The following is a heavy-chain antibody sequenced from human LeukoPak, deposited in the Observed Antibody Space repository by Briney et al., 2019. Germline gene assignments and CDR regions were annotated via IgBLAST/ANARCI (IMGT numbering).Heavy chain of an antibody. Sequence: PGASVKVSCKASGYTFTSYGISWVRQAPGQGLEWMGWISAYSDNTKYAQKLQGRVTMATDTSTSTAYMELRSLRSDDTAMYYCARDRGITMVRGDFDYWGRGTLVTVSS. CDR3: ARDRGITMVRGDFDY. J-gene: IGHJ4*02. CDR1: GYTFTSYG. CDR2: ISAYSDNT. V-gene: IGHV1-18*01. D-gene: IGHD3-10*01.